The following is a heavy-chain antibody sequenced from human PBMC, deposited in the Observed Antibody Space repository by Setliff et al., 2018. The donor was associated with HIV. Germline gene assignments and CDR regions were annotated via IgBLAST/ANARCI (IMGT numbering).Heavy chain of an antibody. V-gene: IGHV1-3*01. D-gene: IGHD3-10*01. J-gene: IGHJ4*01. CDR3: VRGALLAAFDFDY. CDR1: GYTFTTYS. Sequence: ASVKVSCKASGYTFTTYSLHWVRQAPGHSLEWVGWINVGKGDTKYSQELQDRVTITRDTSANTAYMELSSLRSDDTAVYFCVRGALLAAFDFDYWGQGTLVTSPQ. CDR2: INVGKGDT.